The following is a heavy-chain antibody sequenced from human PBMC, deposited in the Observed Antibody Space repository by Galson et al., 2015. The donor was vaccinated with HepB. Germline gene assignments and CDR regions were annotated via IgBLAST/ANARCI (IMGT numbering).Heavy chain of an antibody. Sequence: SLRLSCAASGFTFNSYAMHWVRQAPGKGLEWLSSISTSSTTIYYADSIKGRFTISRDNAKNSVYLQMDSLRAEDTAVYFCARDPGYNWSEGHSSIYWGQGALVTVTS. CDR1: GFTFNSYA. J-gene: IGHJ4*02. CDR2: ISTSSTTI. V-gene: IGHV3-21*01. CDR3: ARDPGYNWSEGHSSIY. D-gene: IGHD1-20*01.